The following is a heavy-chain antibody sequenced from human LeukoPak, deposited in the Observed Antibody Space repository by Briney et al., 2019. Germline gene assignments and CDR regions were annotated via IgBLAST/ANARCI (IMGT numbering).Heavy chain of an antibody. D-gene: IGHD2-15*01. CDR1: RGSLSTDM. Sequence: SETLSLARTQPRGSLSTDMSSWSPQPPGEGLEWIWQIYFSGSTNYNPSLKTRVTISVDTSKNQFSLKLSSVTAADTAVYYCARDRIVVVAATGYYYYGMDVWGQGTTVTVSS. V-gene: IGHV4-59*01. CDR2: IYFSGST. CDR3: ARDRIVVVAATGYYYYGMDV. J-gene: IGHJ6*02.